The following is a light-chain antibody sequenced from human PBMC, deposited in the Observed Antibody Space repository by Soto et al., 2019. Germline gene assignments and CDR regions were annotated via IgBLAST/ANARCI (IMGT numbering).Light chain of an antibody. CDR3: QQSNSITWT. V-gene: IGKV1-39*01. J-gene: IGKJ1*01. CDR1: QGISTY. Sequence: DMQMNQSPSSLSATVGERVTITCRASQGISTYLNWYQQKPGKAPKVLIYAASSLQSGVPSRFSGSGSETDFTLTISSLQPEDFATYSCQQSNSITWTFGQGTKVDTK. CDR2: AAS.